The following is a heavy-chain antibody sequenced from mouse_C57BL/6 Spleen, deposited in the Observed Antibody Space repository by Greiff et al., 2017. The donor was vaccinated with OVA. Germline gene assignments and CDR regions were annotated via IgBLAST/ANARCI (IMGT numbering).Heavy chain of an antibody. CDR3: ARFYDYDVGYFDV. Sequence: QVQLQQSGAELVKPGASVKLSCKASGYTFTSYWMHWVKQRPGRGLEWIGRIDPNSGGTKYNEKFKSKATLTVDKPSSTAYIQLSSLTSEDSAVYYCARFYDYDVGYFDVWGTGTTVTVSS. J-gene: IGHJ1*03. CDR2: IDPNSGGT. CDR1: GYTFTSYW. V-gene: IGHV1-72*01. D-gene: IGHD2-4*01.